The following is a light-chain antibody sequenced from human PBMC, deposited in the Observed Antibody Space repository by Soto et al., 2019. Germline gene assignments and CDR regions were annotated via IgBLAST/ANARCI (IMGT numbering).Light chain of an antibody. CDR2: TTP. V-gene: IGKV1-39*01. Sequence: DLQMTQSPSSLSASVGDRVTITCRASQSISNSLNWYQQKPGKAPDLLIYTTPSLQSGVPSRFSGSGSGTDFTLTISSLQPEDFATYYCQQSYSTPPTFGGGTNVEIK. CDR1: QSISNS. J-gene: IGKJ4*01. CDR3: QQSYSTPPT.